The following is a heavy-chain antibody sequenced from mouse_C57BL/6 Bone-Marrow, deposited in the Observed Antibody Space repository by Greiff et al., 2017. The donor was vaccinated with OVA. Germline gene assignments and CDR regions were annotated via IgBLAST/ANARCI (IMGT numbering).Heavy chain of an antibody. CDR1: GYTFTSYW. D-gene: IGHD1-1*01. CDR3: ARRGFYYGSFYAMDY. Sequence: VQLQQSGAELVMPGASVKLSCKASGYTFTSYWMHWVKQRPGQGLEWIGEIDPSDSYTNYNQKFKGKSTLTVDKSSSTAYMQLSSLTSEESAVYYCARRGFYYGSFYAMDYWGQGTSVTVSS. V-gene: IGHV1-69*01. J-gene: IGHJ4*01. CDR2: IDPSDSYT.